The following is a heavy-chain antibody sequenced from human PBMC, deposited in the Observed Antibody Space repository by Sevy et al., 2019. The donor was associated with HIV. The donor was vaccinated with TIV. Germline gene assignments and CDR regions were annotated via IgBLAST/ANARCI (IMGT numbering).Heavy chain of an antibody. Sequence: GGSLRLSCVASGFTFSSYCMSWVRQAPGKGLEWVADIHQDGNEKYYLDSVKGRFTISRENAKNSLSLQLNGLRAEDTAVYYCARSLYGDYRGDHFDSWGQGTLVTVSS. CDR1: GFTFSSYC. CDR3: ARSLYGDYRGDHFDS. CDR2: IHQDGNEK. V-gene: IGHV3-7*03. D-gene: IGHD4-17*01. J-gene: IGHJ4*02.